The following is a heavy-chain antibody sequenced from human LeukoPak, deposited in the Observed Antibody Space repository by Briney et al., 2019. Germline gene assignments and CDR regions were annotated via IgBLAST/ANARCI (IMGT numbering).Heavy chain of an antibody. Sequence: GGSLRLSCAVSGFTFTPCALRWIRKAPRKGLQCVSGISGSGGSTDYADSVKGLFTIYSYNSQNMLYLQMNSLRAEDTAVYYCATDRGRWGQGTTVGVSS. CDR2: ISGSGGST. J-gene: IGHJ3*01. CDR3: ATDRGR. CDR1: GFTFTPCA. V-gene: IGHV3-23*01.